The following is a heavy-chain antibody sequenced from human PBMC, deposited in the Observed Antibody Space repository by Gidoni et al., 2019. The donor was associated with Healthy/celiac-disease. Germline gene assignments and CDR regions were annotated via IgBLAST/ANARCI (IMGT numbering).Heavy chain of an antibody. Sequence: QVQLVESGGGVVQPGRSLRLSCAASGFTFSSYAIHWVRQAPGKGLEWVAVISYDGSNKYYADSVKGRFTISRDNSKNTLYLQMNSLRAEDTAVYYCARDQGSRAFDYWGQGTLVTVSS. CDR2: ISYDGSNK. V-gene: IGHV3-30*04. CDR3: ARDQGSRAFDY. J-gene: IGHJ4*02. CDR1: GFTFSSYA.